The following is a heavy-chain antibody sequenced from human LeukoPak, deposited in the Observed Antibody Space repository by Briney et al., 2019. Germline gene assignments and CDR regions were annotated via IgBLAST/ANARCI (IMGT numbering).Heavy chain of an antibody. J-gene: IGHJ6*03. CDR3: ARDRYYYDSSGYIRMDV. CDR2: IYYSGST. D-gene: IGHD3-22*01. V-gene: IGHV4-59*12. Sequence: SETLSLTCTVSGGSISSYYWSWIRQPPGKGLEWIGYIYYSGSTNYNPSLKSRVTMSVDTSKNQFSLKLSSVTAADTAVYYCARDRYYYDSSGYIRMDVWGKGTTVTISS. CDR1: GGSISSYY.